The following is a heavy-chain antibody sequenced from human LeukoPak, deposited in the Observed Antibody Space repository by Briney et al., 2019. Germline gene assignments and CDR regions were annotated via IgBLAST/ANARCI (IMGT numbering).Heavy chain of an antibody. V-gene: IGHV1-8*01. CDR1: GYTFTGYD. D-gene: IGHD2-2*01. CDR3: ARGRDLKGRRYQLLLFGQTYNWFDP. Sequence: GASVKVSCKASGYTFTGYDINWVRQATGQGLEWMGWMNPNSGNTGYAQKFQGRVTMTRNTSISTAYMELSSLRSEDTAVYYCARGRDLKGRRYQLLLFGQTYNWFDPWGQGTLVTVSS. CDR2: MNPNSGNT. J-gene: IGHJ5*02.